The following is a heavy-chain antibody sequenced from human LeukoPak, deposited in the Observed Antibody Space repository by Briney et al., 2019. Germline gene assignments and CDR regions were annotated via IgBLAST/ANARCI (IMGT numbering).Heavy chain of an antibody. Sequence: GASVKVSCKASGYTFTGYYMHWVRQAPGQGLEWMGWISAYNGYTHYAQKFQGRVTMTTDTSTSTAYMELRSLRSDDTAVYYCARDGHRRYHYDSSGREDAFDIWGQGTMVIVSS. V-gene: IGHV1-18*04. CDR2: ISAYNGYT. D-gene: IGHD3-22*01. J-gene: IGHJ3*02. CDR1: GYTFTGYY. CDR3: ARDGHRRYHYDSSGREDAFDI.